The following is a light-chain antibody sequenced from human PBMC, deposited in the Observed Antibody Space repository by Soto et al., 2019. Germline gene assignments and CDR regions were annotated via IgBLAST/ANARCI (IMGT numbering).Light chain of an antibody. V-gene: IGLV2-14*01. CDR1: SSDVGGYNY. Sequence: QSVLAQPASVSGSPGQSITISCTGTSSDVGGYNYVSWYQQHPGKAPKLMIYEVSNRPSGVSNRFSGSKSGNTASLTISGLQAEDEADYYCSSYTSSRTLYVFGTGNKVTVL. CDR3: SSYTSSRTLYV. CDR2: EVS. J-gene: IGLJ1*01.